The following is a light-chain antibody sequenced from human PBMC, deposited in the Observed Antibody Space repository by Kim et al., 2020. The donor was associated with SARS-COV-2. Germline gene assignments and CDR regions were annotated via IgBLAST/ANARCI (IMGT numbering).Light chain of an antibody. Sequence: DIQMTQSPSTLSASVGDRVTITCRTSQSISTWLAWYQQKPGKAPKLLIYQTSTLENGVPSRFSGSGSGTEFTLTVSNLQPDDFATYYCQQYDSYWTFGQGTKVDIK. CDR2: QTS. J-gene: IGKJ1*01. CDR1: QSISTW. CDR3: QQYDSYWT. V-gene: IGKV1-5*03.